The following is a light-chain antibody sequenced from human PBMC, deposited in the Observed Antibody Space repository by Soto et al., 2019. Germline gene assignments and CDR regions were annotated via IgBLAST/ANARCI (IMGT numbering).Light chain of an antibody. V-gene: IGKV3-15*01. CDR2: GAS. CDR3: QQYNYRPPA. J-gene: IGKJ5*01. CDR1: QSVSGN. Sequence: EIVITQSPATLSVSPGERAALSCRASQSVSGNLAWYQQTPGQAPRLLIYGASTRATGIPARFSGSGFGTEFTLTISSLKSEDFAVYYCQQYNYRPPAFGQGTHWRL.